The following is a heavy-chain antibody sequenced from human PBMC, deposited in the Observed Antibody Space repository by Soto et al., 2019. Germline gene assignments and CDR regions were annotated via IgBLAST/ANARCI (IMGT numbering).Heavy chain of an antibody. CDR2: INIDGSST. V-gene: IGHV3-74*01. Sequence: EVQLVESGGGLVQPGGSLRLSCAASGFTFSSYWRHWVRQAPGKGLVWVSRINIDGSSTSYADSVKGRFTISRDNAKNTLYLQMNSLRAEDTAVYYCARDPLHLVVIDSPYWGQGTLVTVSS. CDR1: GFTFSSYW. D-gene: IGHD2-21*01. CDR3: ARDPLHLVVIDSPY. J-gene: IGHJ4*02.